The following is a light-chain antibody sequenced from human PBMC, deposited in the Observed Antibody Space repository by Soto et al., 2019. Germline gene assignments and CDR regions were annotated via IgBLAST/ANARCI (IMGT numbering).Light chain of an antibody. J-gene: IGKJ2*01. CDR2: DAS. Sequence: EIVLTQSPATLSLSPGERATLSCRASQSVSSYLAWYQQKPGQAPRLLIYDASNRATGIPARFSGGGSGTDFTLTLISLEPEDSAVYYCQQLFNWPRFTFGQGTKLEIK. CDR3: QQLFNWPRFT. CDR1: QSVSSY. V-gene: IGKV3-11*01.